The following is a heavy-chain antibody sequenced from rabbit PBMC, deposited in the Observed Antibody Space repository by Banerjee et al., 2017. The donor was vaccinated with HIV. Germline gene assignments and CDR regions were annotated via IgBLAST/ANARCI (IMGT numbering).Heavy chain of an antibody. CDR3: ARGNYWSDGYGY. Sequence: QSLEESGGDLVTPGASLTLTCTASGFSFSSSHYMCWVRQAPGKGLELIACIYAGNSGSTYYASWAKGRFTISKTSSTMVTLQMTSLTAADTATYFCARGNYWSDGYGYWGPGTLVTVS. CDR1: GFSFSSSHY. J-gene: IGHJ2*01. V-gene: IGHV1S40*01. D-gene: IGHD6-1*01. CDR2: IYAGNSGST.